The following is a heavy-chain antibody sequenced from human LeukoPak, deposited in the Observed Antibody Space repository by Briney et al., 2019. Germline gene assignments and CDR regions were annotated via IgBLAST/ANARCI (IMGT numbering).Heavy chain of an antibody. D-gene: IGHD2-21*01. CDR2: IKQDGSEK. CDR3: VRTGVLWWGRRVCYFDY. J-gene: IGHJ4*02. Sequence: KTGGSLRLSCAASGFTFSSYWMSWVRQAPGKGLEWVANIKQDGSEKYYVDSVKGRFTISRDNAENSLYLQLNSLRAEDTAVYYCVRTGVLWWGRRVCYFDYWGQGTLVTVSS. CDR1: GFTFSSYW. V-gene: IGHV3-7*01.